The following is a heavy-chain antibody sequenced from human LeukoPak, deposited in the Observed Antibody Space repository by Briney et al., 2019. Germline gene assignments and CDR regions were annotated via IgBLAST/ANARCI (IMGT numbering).Heavy chain of an antibody. CDR3: ARVPSCSSGYECYFDY. V-gene: IGHV4-39*07. Sequence: PSETLSLTCTVSGGSISSSSYYWGWIRQPPGKGLEWIGSIYYSGSTYYNPSLKSRVTISVDTSKNQFSLKLSSVTAADTAVYCCARVPSCSSGYECYFDYWGQGTLVTVSS. CDR1: GGSISSSSYY. D-gene: IGHD3-22*01. J-gene: IGHJ4*02. CDR2: IYYSGST.